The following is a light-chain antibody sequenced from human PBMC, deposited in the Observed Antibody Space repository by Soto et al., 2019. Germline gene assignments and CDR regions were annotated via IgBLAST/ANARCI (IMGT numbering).Light chain of an antibody. CDR1: QDISNY. V-gene: IGKV1-27*01. J-gene: IGKJ1*01. CDR3: QKYNSAPKT. CDR2: AAS. Sequence: DIQMTQSPSSLSASVGDRVTITCRTSQDISNYLAWYQQKPGKGPKLLIYAASTLQSGVPSRFSGSGSGTDFTLTISSLQPEDVASYYCQKYNSAPKTFGQGTKVELK.